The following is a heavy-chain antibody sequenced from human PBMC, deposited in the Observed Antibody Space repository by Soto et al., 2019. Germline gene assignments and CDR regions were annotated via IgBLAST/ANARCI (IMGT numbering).Heavy chain of an antibody. V-gene: IGHV3-30*18. CDR3: AKDLED. CDR1: GFTFSSYG. CDR2: ISYDGSNK. Sequence: QVQLVESGGGVVQPGRSLRLSCAASGFTFSSYGMHWVRQAPGKGLEWVAVISYDGSNKYYADSVKGRFTISRDNSKNTLYLQMNSLRAEYTAVYYCAKDLEDWGQGTLVTVSS. D-gene: IGHD1-1*01. J-gene: IGHJ4*02.